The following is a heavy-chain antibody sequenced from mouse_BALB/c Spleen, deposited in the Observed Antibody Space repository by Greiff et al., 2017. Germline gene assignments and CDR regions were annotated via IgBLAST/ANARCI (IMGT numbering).Heavy chain of an antibody. D-gene: IGHD1-1*01. Sequence: VQLVESGAELVRPGSSVKISCKASGYAFSSYWMNWVKQRPGQGLEWIGQIYPGDGDTNYNGKFKGKATLTADKSSSTAYMQLSSLTSEDSAVYFCLTTVVAPYAMDYWGQGTSVTVSS. CDR2: IYPGDGDT. V-gene: IGHV1-80*01. CDR3: LTTVVAPYAMDY. CDR1: GYAFSSYW. J-gene: IGHJ4*01.